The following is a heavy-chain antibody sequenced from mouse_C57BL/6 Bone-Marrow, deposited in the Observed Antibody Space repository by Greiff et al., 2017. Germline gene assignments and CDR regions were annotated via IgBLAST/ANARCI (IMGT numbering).Heavy chain of an antibody. CDR1: GFNIKNTY. CDR2: IDPANGNT. D-gene: IGHD2-10*02. V-gene: IGHV14-3*01. CDR3: ARWRLLYGNYVAGAMDY. Sequence: VHVKQSVAELVRPGASVKLSCTASGFNIKNTYMHWVKQRPEQGLEWIGRIDPANGNTKYAPKFQGKATITADTSSNTAYLQLSSLTSADTAIYYCARWRLLYGNYVAGAMDYWGQGTSVTVSS. J-gene: IGHJ4*01.